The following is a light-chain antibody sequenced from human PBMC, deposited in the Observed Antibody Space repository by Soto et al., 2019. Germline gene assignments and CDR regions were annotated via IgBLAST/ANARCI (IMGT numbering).Light chain of an antibody. J-gene: IGLJ3*02. V-gene: IGLV2-8*01. CDR1: SSDVGGYDY. CDR3: SSYAGSNIWV. CDR2: EVN. Sequence: QSALTQPPSASESPGQSVTISCTGTSSDVGGYDYVSWYQQHPGKAPKLMIYEVNKRPSGVPDRFSGSKSGNTASLTVSGLQAEDEADYYCSSYAGSNIWVFGGGTQLTVL.